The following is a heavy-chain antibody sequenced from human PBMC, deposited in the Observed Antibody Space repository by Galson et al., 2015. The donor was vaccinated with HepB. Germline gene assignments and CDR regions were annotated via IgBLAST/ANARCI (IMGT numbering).Heavy chain of an antibody. CDR2: IAYDGGHK. CDR1: GFTFSDYA. V-gene: IGHV3-33*05. D-gene: IGHD3-16*02. J-gene: IGHJ6*03. Sequence: SLRLSCAASGFTFSDYAKHWVRQAPGKGLEWVAVIAYDGGHKDYADSVKGRFTISRDNSRNTLYLQMNSLRADDTALYSCARAVIASADKGPDYYYMDIWGKGTTVTVFS. CDR3: ARAVIASADKGPDYYYMDI.